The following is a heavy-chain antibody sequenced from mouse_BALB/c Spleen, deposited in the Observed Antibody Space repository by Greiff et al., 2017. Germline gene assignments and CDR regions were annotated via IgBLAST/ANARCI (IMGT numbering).Heavy chain of an antibody. CDR1: GFAFSRYW. V-gene: IGHV4-1*02. CDR3: TRRQLGLGN. D-gene: IGHD3-2*01. CDR2: INPDSSTI. J-gene: IGHJ2*01. Sequence: EVQRVESGGGLVQPGGSLKLSCAASGFAFSRYWMSWVRQAPGKGLEWIGEINPDSSTINYTPSLKDKFIISRDNAKNTLYLQMSKVRSEDTALYYCTRRQLGLGNWGQGTTLTVSS.